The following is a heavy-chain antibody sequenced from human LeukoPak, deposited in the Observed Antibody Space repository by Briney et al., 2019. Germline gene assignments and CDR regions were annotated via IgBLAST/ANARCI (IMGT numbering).Heavy chain of an antibody. D-gene: IGHD3-22*01. CDR2: INHSGST. V-gene: IGHV4-34*01. CDR3: ARHPDSSGYYTHFDY. Sequence: PGGSLRLSCAASGFTFSIYTMNWVRQAPGKGLEWIGEINHSGSTNYNPSLKSRVTISVDTSKNQFSLKLSSVTAADTAVYYCARHPDSSGYYTHFDYWGQGTLVTVSS. J-gene: IGHJ4*02. CDR1: GFTFSIYT.